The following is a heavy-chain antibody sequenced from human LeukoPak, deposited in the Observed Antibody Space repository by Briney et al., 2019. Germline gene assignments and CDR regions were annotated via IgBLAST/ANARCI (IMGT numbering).Heavy chain of an antibody. Sequence: SETLSLTCAVSGGSISSYYWSWIRQPPGKGLEWIGYIYTSGSTNYNPSLKSRVTISVDTSKNQFSLKLSSVTAADTAVYYCARNGPSYFDYWGQGTLVTVSS. V-gene: IGHV4-4*09. D-gene: IGHD2-8*01. CDR3: ARNGPSYFDY. CDR2: IYTSGST. CDR1: GGSISSYY. J-gene: IGHJ4*02.